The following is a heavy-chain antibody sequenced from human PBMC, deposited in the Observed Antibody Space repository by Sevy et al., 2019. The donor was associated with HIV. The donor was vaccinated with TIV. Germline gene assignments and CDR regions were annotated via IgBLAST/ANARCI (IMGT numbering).Heavy chain of an antibody. Sequence: GGSLRLSCAASGFTFSSYSMNWVRQAPGKGLEWVSSISSSSSYIYYADSVKGRFTISRDNAKNSLYLQMNSLRAEDTAVYYCASSLDSSGYFDYWGQGTLVTVSS. J-gene: IGHJ4*02. CDR2: ISSSSSYI. CDR1: GFTFSSYS. V-gene: IGHV3-21*01. CDR3: ASSLDSSGYFDY. D-gene: IGHD6-19*01.